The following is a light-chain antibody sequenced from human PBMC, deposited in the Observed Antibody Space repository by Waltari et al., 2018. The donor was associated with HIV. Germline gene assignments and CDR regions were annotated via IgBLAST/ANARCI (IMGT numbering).Light chain of an antibody. V-gene: IGKV1-39*01. CDR2: GAS. J-gene: IGKJ4*01. CDR1: AYINVY. CDR3: QQTYGTPLT. Sequence: DVQMTQSPSSLSASIGDRVTITCRTSAYINVYLNWYQQRPGEAPNLLIYGASTLQSGVPSRFSGRGSGTSFTLTISGLRPEDAATYFCQQTYGTPLTFGGGTKIEI.